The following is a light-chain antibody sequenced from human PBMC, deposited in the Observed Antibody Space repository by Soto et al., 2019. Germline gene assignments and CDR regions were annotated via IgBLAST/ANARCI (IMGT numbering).Light chain of an antibody. CDR3: MQGTHWPWT. V-gene: IGKV2-30*02. Sequence: DVVMTQSPLSLPVTLGQPASISCTSSQSLIHSDGSTYLSWFQQRPGQSPRRLIYEVSDRDSGVPVRFSGSGSGTDFTLKISRVEVEDVGVYYCMQGTHWPWTFGQGTEVEIK. CDR1: QSLIHSDGSTY. CDR2: EVS. J-gene: IGKJ1*01.